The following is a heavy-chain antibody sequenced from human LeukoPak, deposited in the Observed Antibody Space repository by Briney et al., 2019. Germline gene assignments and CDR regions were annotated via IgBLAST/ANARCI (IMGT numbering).Heavy chain of an antibody. J-gene: IGHJ4*02. V-gene: IGHV4-59*08. CDR1: GVSISSYY. CDR3: ARHYSSSWHAPYFDY. Sequence: KPSETLSLTCTVSGVSISSYYWSWIRQPPGKGLEWIGYFYYSGSTDYNPSLKSRVTISVDSSKNQFSLKVSSVTAADTAVYYCARHYSSSWHAPYFDYWGQGTLVTVSS. D-gene: IGHD6-13*01. CDR2: FYYSGST.